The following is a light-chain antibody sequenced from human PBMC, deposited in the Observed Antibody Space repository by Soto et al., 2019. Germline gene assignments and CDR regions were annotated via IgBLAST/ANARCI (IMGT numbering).Light chain of an antibody. CDR3: QQYNKWPRT. CDR2: GAS. Sequence: EIVMTQSPATLSVSPWERATLYCMASQSVSSKLAWYQQKLGQAPRLLIHGASTRATGIPARFSGSGSGTEFTLTISSLQSEDFAVYYCQQYNKWPRTFGQGTKVDIK. J-gene: IGKJ1*01. CDR1: QSVSSK. V-gene: IGKV3-15*01.